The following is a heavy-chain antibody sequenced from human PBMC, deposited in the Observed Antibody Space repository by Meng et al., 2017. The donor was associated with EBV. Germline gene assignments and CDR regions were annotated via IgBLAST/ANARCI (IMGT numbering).Heavy chain of an antibody. J-gene: IGHJ4*02. Sequence: GRRVGSGGGVVQPGRSLRLSCAASGFTFSSYGMHWVRQAPGKGLEWVAVISYDGSNKYYADSVKGRFTISRDNSKNTLYLQMNSLRAEDTAVYYCASAEEAVAGTLDYWGQGTLVTVSS. V-gene: IGHV3-30*03. CDR1: GFTFSSYG. CDR3: ASAEEAVAGTLDY. CDR2: ISYDGSNK. D-gene: IGHD6-19*01.